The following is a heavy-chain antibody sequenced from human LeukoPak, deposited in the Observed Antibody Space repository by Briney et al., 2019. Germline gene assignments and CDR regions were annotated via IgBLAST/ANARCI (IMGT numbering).Heavy chain of an antibody. J-gene: IGHJ4*02. Sequence: GASVKVSCKASGYTFTSYYMHWVRQAPGQGLEWMGIINPSGGCTSYAQKFQGRVTMTRDTSTSTVYMELSSLRSEDTAVYYCARLGTGPHRYFDYWGQGTLVTVS. CDR2: INPSGGCT. V-gene: IGHV1-46*01. D-gene: IGHD7-27*01. CDR3: ARLGTGPHRYFDY. CDR1: GYTFTSYY.